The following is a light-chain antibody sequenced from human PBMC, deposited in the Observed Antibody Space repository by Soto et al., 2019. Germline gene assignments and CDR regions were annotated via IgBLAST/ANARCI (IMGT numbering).Light chain of an antibody. CDR1: QSISSN. V-gene: IGKV1-39*01. CDR2: AAS. CDR3: QQRYSTSIT. J-gene: IGKJ5*01. Sequence: DIQMTQSPSSLSASVGDRVTITCRASQSISSNLNWYQQKPGKAPKLLIYAASSLQSGVPSRFSGSGSGTDFTLTISSLQPEDFATYYCQQRYSTSITFGQGTRLEIK.